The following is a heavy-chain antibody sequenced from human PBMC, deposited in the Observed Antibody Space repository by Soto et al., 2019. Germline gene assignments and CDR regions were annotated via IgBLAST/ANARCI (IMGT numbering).Heavy chain of an antibody. CDR1: GYSFTSYW. CDR2: IDPNDYYS. V-gene: IGHV5-10-1*01. J-gene: IGHJ6*02. Sequence: GESLKISCKGSGYSFTSYWITWVRQMPGKGLEWMGTIDPNDYYSNNSPSFQGHVTISADTSINTAYLHWSSLKASDTAIYYCARRLSGPKEEYNAYYFYGLDVWGQGTTVTAP. CDR3: ARRLSGPKEEYNAYYFYGLDV. D-gene: IGHD1-1*01.